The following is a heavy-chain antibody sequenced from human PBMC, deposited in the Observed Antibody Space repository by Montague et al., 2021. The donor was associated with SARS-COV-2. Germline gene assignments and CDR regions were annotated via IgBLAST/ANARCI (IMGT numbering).Heavy chain of an antibody. CDR3: LNYHGSGSYGDF. D-gene: IGHD3-10*01. CDR1: VFTLSTYA. CDR2: SSANSMKT. Sequence: SLRLSCAASVFTLSTYAMTLVRQAPGKGLEWVSSSSANSMKTHYXXSWKVLFTISRDNSKNTLYLQMSSLRAEDTAVYFCLNYHGSGSYGDFWGQGTLVTVSS. V-gene: IGHV3-23*01. J-gene: IGHJ4*02.